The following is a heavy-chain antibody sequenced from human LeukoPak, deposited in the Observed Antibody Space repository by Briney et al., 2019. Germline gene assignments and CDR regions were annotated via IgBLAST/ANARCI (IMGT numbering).Heavy chain of an antibody. CDR3: ARRGLGRYFNN. Sequence: GSLRLSCAASGFTFSSYWMSWVRQPPGKGLEWIGEINHSGSTNYNPSLKSRVTISVDTSKNQFSLKLSSVTAADTAVYYCARRGLGRYFNNWGQGTLVTVSS. CDR2: INHSGST. D-gene: IGHD3-9*01. CDR1: GFTFSSYW. V-gene: IGHV4-34*01. J-gene: IGHJ4*02.